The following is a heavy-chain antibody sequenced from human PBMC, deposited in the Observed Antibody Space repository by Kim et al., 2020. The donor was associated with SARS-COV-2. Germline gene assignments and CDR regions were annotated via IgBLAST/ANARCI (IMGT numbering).Heavy chain of an antibody. CDR2: ISSSSSYI. Sequence: GGSLRLSCAASGFTFSSYSMNWVRQAPGKGLEWVSSISSSSSYIYYADSVKGRFTISRDNAKNSLYLQMNSLRAEDTAVYYCARGRGFGELSPVDYWGQGTLVTVSS. V-gene: IGHV3-21*01. J-gene: IGHJ4*02. CDR1: GFTFSSYS. CDR3: ARGRGFGELSPVDY. D-gene: IGHD3-10*01.